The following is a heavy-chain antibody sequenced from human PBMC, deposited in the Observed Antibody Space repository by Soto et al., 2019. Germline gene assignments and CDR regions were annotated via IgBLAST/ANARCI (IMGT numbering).Heavy chain of an antibody. CDR2: IHHSGST. V-gene: IGHV4-34*01. D-gene: IGHD3-16*01. Sequence: QVQLQQWGAGLLKPSETLSLTCAVYGGSFSGCYWTWIRQPPGTGLEWIGEIHHSGSTNYNPSRKSRVTISVDTSKHQFSLKLTSVTAADTAVYYCARDKITGRFDYWGQGPLVTVSS. CDR1: GGSFSGCY. J-gene: IGHJ4*02. CDR3: ARDKITGRFDY.